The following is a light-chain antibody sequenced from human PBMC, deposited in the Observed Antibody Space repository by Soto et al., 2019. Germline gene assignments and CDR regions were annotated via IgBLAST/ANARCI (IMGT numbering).Light chain of an antibody. Sequence: QSALTQPASVSGSPGQSITISCTGTSSDVGAYTSVSWYQQHPDKAPKLMIYEVSNRPSGVSNRFSGSKSANTASLTISGLQAEDEAHYYCSSYTSDNRSYVFGTGTKVTVL. CDR2: EVS. J-gene: IGLJ1*01. V-gene: IGLV2-14*01. CDR1: SSDVGAYTS. CDR3: SSYTSDNRSYV.